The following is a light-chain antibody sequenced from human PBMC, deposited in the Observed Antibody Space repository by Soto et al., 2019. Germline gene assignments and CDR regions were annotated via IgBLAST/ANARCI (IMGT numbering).Light chain of an antibody. CDR1: PSLSGS. V-gene: IGKV3-15*01. CDR2: GTS. CDR3: QQYNSWPIT. J-gene: IGKJ5*01. Sequence: IVMTQSPATLSVSLGERVTLSCRASPSLSGSLAWYQQKPGQAPRLLIYGTSARATGIPARFSASGSGTDFTLTISSLQSEDFAIYYCQQYNSWPITFGQGTRLEIK.